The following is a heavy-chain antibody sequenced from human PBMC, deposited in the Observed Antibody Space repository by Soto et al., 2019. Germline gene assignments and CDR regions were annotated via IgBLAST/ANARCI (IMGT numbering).Heavy chain of an antibody. D-gene: IGHD6-19*01. V-gene: IGHV1-18*01. CDR2: ISAYNGNT. CDR1: GYTFTSYG. CDR3: ARDAPLIYSSGWYAEYYFDY. Sequence: ASVKVSCKASGYTFTSYGISWVRQAPGQGLEWMGWISAYNGNTNYAQKLQGRVTMTTDTSMSTAYMELRSLRSDDTAVYYCARDAPLIYSSGWYAEYYFDYWGQGTLVTVSS. J-gene: IGHJ4*02.